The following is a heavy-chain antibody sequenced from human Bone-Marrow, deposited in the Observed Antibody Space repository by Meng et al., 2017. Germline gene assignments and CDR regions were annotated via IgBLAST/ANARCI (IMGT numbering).Heavy chain of an antibody. CDR2: IIPIFGTA. CDR3: ARENSSPSSFFQLNWFDP. CDR1: GGTFSSYA. J-gene: IGHJ5*02. D-gene: IGHD6-13*01. V-gene: IGHV1-69*13. Sequence: SVKVSCKASGGTFSSYAISWVRQAPGQGLEWMGGIIPIFGTANYAQKFQGRVTITADEPTSTAYMELSSLRSEDTAVYYCARENSSPSSFFQLNWFDPWGQGTLVTVSS.